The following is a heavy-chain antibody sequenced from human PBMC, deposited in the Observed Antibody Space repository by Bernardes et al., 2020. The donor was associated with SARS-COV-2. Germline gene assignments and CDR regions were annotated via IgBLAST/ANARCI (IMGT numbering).Heavy chain of an antibody. J-gene: IGHJ4*02. V-gene: IGHV3-72*01. Sequence: GGSPRLSCAASGFTFGDHYMDWVRQAPGKGLEWIGRIRKKINSYTTEYAASVRGRFTVSRDDSKNSLYLQMNSLKIEDTAVYYCARSTNYGRNHNFDYWGQGTLVTVSS. CDR2: IRKKINSYTT. CDR1: GFTFGDHY. CDR3: ARSTNYGRNHNFDY. D-gene: IGHD4-17*01.